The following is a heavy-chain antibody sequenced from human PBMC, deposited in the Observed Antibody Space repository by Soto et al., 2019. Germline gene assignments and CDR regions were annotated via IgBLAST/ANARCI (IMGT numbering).Heavy chain of an antibody. J-gene: IGHJ4*02. Sequence: QVQLVQSGAEVKKPGASVKVSCKTSGYSFTRNVISWERQAPGQGLEWMGWISTYSGNTNYAQNLQGRITMTTDTSTSTAYMELRSLRSDDTAVYYCARGDTYGEYYFDYWGQGTLVTVSS. CDR1: GYSFTRNV. CDR3: ARGDTYGEYYFDY. CDR2: ISTYSGNT. D-gene: IGHD2-8*01. V-gene: IGHV1-18*01.